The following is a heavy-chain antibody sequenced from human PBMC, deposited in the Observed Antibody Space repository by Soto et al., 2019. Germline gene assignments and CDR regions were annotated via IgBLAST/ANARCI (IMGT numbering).Heavy chain of an antibody. V-gene: IGHV1-69*13. Sequence: GASVKVSCKASGGTFSSYAITWVRQAPGQGLEWMGGIIPIFGTTNYAQKLQGRVTLTADESTSTAYMELSSLRSEDTAVYFCARNGYGSGTYYFDYWGQGTPVTVSS. CDR1: GGTFSSYA. D-gene: IGHD3-10*01. CDR2: IIPIFGTT. J-gene: IGHJ4*02. CDR3: ARNGYGSGTYYFDY.